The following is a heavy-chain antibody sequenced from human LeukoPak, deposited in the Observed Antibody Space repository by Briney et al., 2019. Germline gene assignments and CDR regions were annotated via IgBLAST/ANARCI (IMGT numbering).Heavy chain of an antibody. J-gene: IGHJ4*02. D-gene: IGHD2-2*02. CDR2: ISGSGGST. Sequence: GGSLRLSCAASGFTFSSYAMSWVRQAPGKGLEWVSAISGSGGSTYYADSVKGRFTISRDNSKNTLYLQMNSLRAEDTAVYYCAKEPRLYCSSTSCYSYAFDYWGQGTLVTVSS. V-gene: IGHV3-23*01. CDR3: AKEPRLYCSSTSCYSYAFDY. CDR1: GFTFSSYA.